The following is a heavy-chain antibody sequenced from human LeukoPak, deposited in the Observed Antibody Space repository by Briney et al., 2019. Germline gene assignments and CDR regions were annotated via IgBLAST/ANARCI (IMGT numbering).Heavy chain of an antibody. Sequence: ASVKVSCKVSGYTLTELSMHWVRQAPGKGLEWMGGFDPEDGETIYAQKFQGRVTMTEDTSADTGYMELSSLRSEDTAVYYCATSLGSYYNYWGQGTLVTVSS. V-gene: IGHV1-24*01. J-gene: IGHJ4*02. CDR2: FDPEDGET. CDR1: GYTLTELS. CDR3: ATSLGSYYNY. D-gene: IGHD3-10*01.